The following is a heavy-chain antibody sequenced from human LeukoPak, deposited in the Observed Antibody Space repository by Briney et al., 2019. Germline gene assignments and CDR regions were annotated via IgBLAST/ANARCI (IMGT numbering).Heavy chain of an antibody. Sequence: PGGSLRLSCVGAGFTFSNYAMTWVRQAPGKELWWVSGISGSGDRTYYADSVKVRFNIYRDNSKNTLYLQMNSLTDDDSAVYYCAKDRIPVAGRQDIWDYWGQGTLVTVSS. CDR3: AKDRIPVAGRQDIWDY. J-gene: IGHJ4*02. V-gene: IGHV3-23*01. CDR2: ISGSGDRT. D-gene: IGHD6-19*01. CDR1: GFTFSNYA.